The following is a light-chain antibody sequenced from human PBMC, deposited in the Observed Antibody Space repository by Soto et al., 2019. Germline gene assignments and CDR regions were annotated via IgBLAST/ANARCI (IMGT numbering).Light chain of an antibody. Sequence: QAVVTQEPSLTVSPGGTVTLTCASSTGAVSSGYYANWFQQRPGQAPRSLIFDTYNRHSWTPARFSGSLFGGKATLTLTGVQPEDEAKYYCPLYYDGSRVFGGGTKLTVL. CDR1: TGAVSSGYY. CDR2: DTY. CDR3: PLYYDGSRV. V-gene: IGLV7-43*01. J-gene: IGLJ3*02.